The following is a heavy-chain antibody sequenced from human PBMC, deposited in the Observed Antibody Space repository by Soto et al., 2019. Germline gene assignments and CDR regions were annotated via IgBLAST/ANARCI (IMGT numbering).Heavy chain of an antibody. CDR3: AVCRTAMVPGLGYYCYGMDV. CDR2: ILPIFGTA. J-gene: IGHJ6*02. CDR1: GGTFSSYA. Sequence: QVQLVQSGAEVKKPGSSVKVSCKASGGTFSSYAISWVRQAPGQGLEWMGGILPIFGTANYAQKFQGRVTITAEESTCTAYMELSSLLSDDTAVYYCAVCRTAMVPGLGYYCYGMDVWGQGTTVTVSS. V-gene: IGHV1-69*12. D-gene: IGHD5-18*01.